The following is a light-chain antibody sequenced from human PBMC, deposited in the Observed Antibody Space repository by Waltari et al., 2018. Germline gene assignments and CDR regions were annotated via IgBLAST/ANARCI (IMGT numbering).Light chain of an antibody. CDR2: YDD. V-gene: IGLV1-36*01. J-gene: IGLJ2*01. CDR3: AAWDVSLNALI. CDR1: SSHIGDSA. Sequence: QSALTQPPSVSGAPRQGATISWSGTSSHIGDSAVNWYQQFPGKSPKLVIYYDDLLPSGVSDRFSGSKSGSSASLAISGLQSEDEALYFCAAWDVSLNALIFGGGTKLTVL.